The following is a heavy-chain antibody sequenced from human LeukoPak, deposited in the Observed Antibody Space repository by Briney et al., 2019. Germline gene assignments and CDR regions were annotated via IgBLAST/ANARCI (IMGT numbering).Heavy chain of an antibody. V-gene: IGHV4-30-4*01. CDR1: GGSSSSGAYY. J-gene: IGHJ4*02. CDR2: IYYSGST. Sequence: SETRSLTCTVSGGSSSSGAYYWSWIRQPPGKLLEWIGYIYYSGSTYYNPSLKSRVTISVDTSKDQFSLKLSSVTAADTAVYYCARDMRRGYYGSGSYPDYWGQGTLVTVSS. D-gene: IGHD3-10*01. CDR3: ARDMRRGYYGSGSYPDY.